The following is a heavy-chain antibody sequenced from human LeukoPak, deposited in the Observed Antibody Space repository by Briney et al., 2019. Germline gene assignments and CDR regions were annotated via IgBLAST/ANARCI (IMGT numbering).Heavy chain of an antibody. CDR2: IYTSGST. Sequence: PSETLSLTCTVSGGSISSGSYYWSWIRQPAGKGLEWIGRIYTSGSTNYNPSLKSRVTISVDTSKNQFSLKLSSVTAADTAVYYCARDVLLWFGELFGWFDPWGQGTLVTVSS. V-gene: IGHV4-61*02. CDR1: GGSISSGSYY. D-gene: IGHD3-10*01. J-gene: IGHJ5*02. CDR3: ARDVLLWFGELFGWFDP.